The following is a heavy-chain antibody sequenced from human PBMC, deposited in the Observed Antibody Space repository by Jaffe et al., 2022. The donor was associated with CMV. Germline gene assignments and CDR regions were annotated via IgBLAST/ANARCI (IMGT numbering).Heavy chain of an antibody. J-gene: IGHJ6*02. CDR2: FDPEDGET. CDR3: ATYNDILTANYRSDYYYGMGV. D-gene: IGHD3-9*01. Sequence: QVQLVQSGAEVKKPGASVKVSCKVSGYTLTELSMHWVRQAPGKGLEWMGGFDPEDGETIYAQKFQGRVTMTEDTSTDTAYMELSSLRSDDTAVYYCATYNDILTANYRSDYYYGMGVWGQGTTVTVSS. V-gene: IGHV1-24*01. CDR1: GYTLTELS.